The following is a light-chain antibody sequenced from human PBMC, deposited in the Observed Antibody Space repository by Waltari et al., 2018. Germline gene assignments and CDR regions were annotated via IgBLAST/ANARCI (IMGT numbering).Light chain of an antibody. J-gene: IGKJ2*02. CDR1: QSVYNY. V-gene: IGKV3-11*01. CDR3: QQRSAWPGT. CDR2: DTS. Sequence: EIVLTQSPATLSLSPGERATLSCRASQSVYNYLVWYQQKPGQAPRILIYDTSNRATGIPARFSGSGSGTDFTLTISSLEPEDFAVYYCQQRSAWPGTFGQGTKLDIK.